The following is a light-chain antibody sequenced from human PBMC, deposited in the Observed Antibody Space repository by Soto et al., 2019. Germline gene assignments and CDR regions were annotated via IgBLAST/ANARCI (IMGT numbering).Light chain of an antibody. CDR2: DVS. CDR3: QQRSSWPWT. Sequence: IVFTQSPATLSLSPGERATLSCRASQSVSSYLAWYQQKPGQAPRLXMYDVSNRATGIPASFSGSGSGTDFTITITSIQPEDFEVYYCQQRSSWPWTFGQGTKVDIK. V-gene: IGKV3-11*01. CDR1: QSVSSY. J-gene: IGKJ1*01.